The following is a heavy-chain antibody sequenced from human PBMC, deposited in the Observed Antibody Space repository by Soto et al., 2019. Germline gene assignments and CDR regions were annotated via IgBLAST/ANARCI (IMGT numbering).Heavy chain of an antibody. V-gene: IGHV4-31*03. D-gene: IGHD6-13*01. CDR2: IYDSGST. J-gene: IGHJ6*02. CDR1: GGSISSDGYY. Sequence: SETLSLTCTVSGGSISSDGYYWSWIRQHPGKGLEWIGYIYDSGSTYYNPSLESRVTISVDTSKNQFSLKLSSVTAADTAVYYCARHVQSSWERYYYYGMDVWGQGTTVTVSS. CDR3: ARHVQSSWERYYYYGMDV.